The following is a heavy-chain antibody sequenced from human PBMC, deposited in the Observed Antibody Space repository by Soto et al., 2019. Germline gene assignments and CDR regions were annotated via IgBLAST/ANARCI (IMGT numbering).Heavy chain of an antibody. CDR1: GGSFSGSY. Sequence: QVQLQQWGAGLLKPSETLSLNCVVYGGSFSGSYWSWIRQPPGKGLEWIGQINHSGSTDYSPSLKSRVTISADPSKNHFSLRLSSVTAADTAVYYCARGGSGWYSRNWFDPWGQGTLVTVSS. J-gene: IGHJ5*02. CDR3: ARGGSGWYSRNWFDP. V-gene: IGHV4-34*01. D-gene: IGHD6-19*01. CDR2: INHSGST.